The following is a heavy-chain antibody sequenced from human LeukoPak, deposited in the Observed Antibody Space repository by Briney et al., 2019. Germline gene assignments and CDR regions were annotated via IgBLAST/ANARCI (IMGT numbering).Heavy chain of an antibody. D-gene: IGHD3-22*01. CDR1: GFTFDDYA. CDR3: AKGSKGYYYDYAYYFDY. Sequence: GGSLRLSCAASGFTFDDYAVHWVRQAPEKGLEWVSGISWNSGSICYADSVKGRFTISRDNAKNSLYLQMNSLRAEDTALYYCAKGSKGYYYDYAYYFDYWGQGTLVTVSS. V-gene: IGHV3-9*01. J-gene: IGHJ4*02. CDR2: ISWNSGSI.